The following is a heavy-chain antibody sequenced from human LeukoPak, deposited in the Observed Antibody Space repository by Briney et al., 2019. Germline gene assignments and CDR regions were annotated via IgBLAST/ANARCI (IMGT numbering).Heavy chain of an antibody. Sequence: PGGSLRLSCAASGFTFSSYSMNWVRQAPGKGLEWVSYISSSSSTIYYADSVKGRFTISRDNAKNSLYLQMDSLRAEDTAVYYCARTLAVADHWGQGTLVTVSS. CDR3: ARTLAVADH. CDR2: ISSSSSTI. D-gene: IGHD6-19*01. CDR1: GFTFSSYS. V-gene: IGHV3-48*04. J-gene: IGHJ4*02.